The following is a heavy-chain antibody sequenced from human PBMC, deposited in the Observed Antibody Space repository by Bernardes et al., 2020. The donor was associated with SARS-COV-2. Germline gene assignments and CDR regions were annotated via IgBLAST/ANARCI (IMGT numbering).Heavy chain of an antibody. J-gene: IGHJ4*02. V-gene: IGHV3-23*01. CDR1: GFIFSDYA. D-gene: IGHD3-9*01. Sequence: GGSLRLSCAASGFIFSDYALSWVRQTPEKGLEWVAAIGGSGDYTYYADSVKGRFTTSRDNSKNTLSLQMNSLRAEDTAVYYCAKSASGTARYFFDYWGQGTLVAVSS. CDR3: AKSASGTARYFFDY. CDR2: IGGSGDYT.